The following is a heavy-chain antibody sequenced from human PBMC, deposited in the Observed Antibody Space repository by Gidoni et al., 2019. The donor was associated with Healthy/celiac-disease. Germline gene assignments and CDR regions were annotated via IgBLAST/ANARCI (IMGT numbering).Heavy chain of an antibody. CDR1: GFPFRSNW. CDR2: IKQDGSEK. Sequence: EVQLVVSGGCLVQPGCSLRLSCSASGFPFRSNWMSSVRQAPGKGLEWVTNIKQDGSEKYYVESVKGRFTISRDNAKNSLYLQMNSLRAEDTAVYYCAREFFESSGYDPIDYWGQGTLVTVSS. J-gene: IGHJ4*02. V-gene: IGHV3-7*01. D-gene: IGHD3-22*01. CDR3: AREFFESSGYDPIDY.